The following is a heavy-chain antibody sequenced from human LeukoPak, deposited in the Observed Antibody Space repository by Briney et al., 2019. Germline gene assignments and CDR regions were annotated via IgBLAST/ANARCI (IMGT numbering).Heavy chain of an antibody. CDR2: IYTDETTK. V-gene: IGHV3-74*01. CDR1: GFAFSRYW. D-gene: IGHD2-21*02. J-gene: IGHJ3*02. Sequence: PGGSLRLSCAASGFAFSRYWMHWIRQAPGKGLVWVSAIYTDETTKRYADSVKGRFTISRDNAKNTLYLQMNSLSVEDTAVYYCASLVVTDDWAFDIWGQGTMVTVSS. CDR3: ASLVVTDDWAFDI.